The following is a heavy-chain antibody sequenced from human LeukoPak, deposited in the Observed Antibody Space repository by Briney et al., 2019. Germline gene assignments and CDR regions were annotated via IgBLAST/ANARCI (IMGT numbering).Heavy chain of an antibody. J-gene: IGHJ4*02. D-gene: IGHD3-10*01. V-gene: IGHV1-69*05. CDR1: GYTFTSYG. CDR3: ARETGEPFYFDY. Sequence: SVKVSCKASGYTFTSYGISWVRQAPGRGLEWMGRIIPIFGTANYAQKFQGRVTITTDESTSTAYMELSSLRSEDTAVYYCARETGEPFYFDYWGQGTLVTVSS. CDR2: IIPIFGTA.